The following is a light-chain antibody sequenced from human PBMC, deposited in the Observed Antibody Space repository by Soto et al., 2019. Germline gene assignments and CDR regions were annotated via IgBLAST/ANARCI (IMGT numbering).Light chain of an antibody. Sequence: DIQMTQSPSTLSASVGDRVTITCRASQSISSWLAWYQQKPGKAPKLLIYDASSLESGVPSRFSGSGSGTEFTLTISSLQPADFATYYCKQYNSYPWTFGQGTKVEIK. V-gene: IGKV1-5*01. CDR1: QSISSW. CDR2: DAS. CDR3: KQYNSYPWT. J-gene: IGKJ1*01.